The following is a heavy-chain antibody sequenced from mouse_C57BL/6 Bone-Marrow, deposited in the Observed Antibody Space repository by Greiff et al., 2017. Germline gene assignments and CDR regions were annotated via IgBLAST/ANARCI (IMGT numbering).Heavy chain of an antibody. CDR2: IYPGNSDT. J-gene: IGHJ1*03. CDR1: GYTFTSYW. CDR3: TRFYYGSSRYFDV. V-gene: IGHV1-5*01. D-gene: IGHD1-1*01. Sequence: EVQLQQSGTVLARPGASVKMSCKTSGYTFTSYWMHWVKQRPGQGLEWIGAIYPGNSDTSYNQKFKGKAKLTAVTSASAAYMELSSLTTEDSAVYDCTRFYYGSSRYFDVWGTGTTVTVSS.